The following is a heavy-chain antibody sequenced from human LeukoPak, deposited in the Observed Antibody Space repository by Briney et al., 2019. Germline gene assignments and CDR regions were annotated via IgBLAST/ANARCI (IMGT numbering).Heavy chain of an antibody. J-gene: IGHJ4*02. V-gene: IGHV3-48*03. CDR3: ARQQQQLWYD. Sequence: GGSLRLSCAASGFTFSSYEMDWVRQAPGKGLEWVSYISSSAGTTYYADSVKGRFTISRDNAKNSLYLQMNSLRAEDTAVYFCARQQQQLWYDWGQGTLVTVSS. D-gene: IGHD5-18*01. CDR1: GFTFSSYE. CDR2: ISSSAGTT.